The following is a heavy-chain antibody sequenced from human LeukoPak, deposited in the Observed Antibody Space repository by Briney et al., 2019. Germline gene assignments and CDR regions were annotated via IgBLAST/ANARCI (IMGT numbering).Heavy chain of an antibody. CDR3: ARGYCSSTSCYWRY. D-gene: IGHD2-2*01. V-gene: IGHV4-61*02. CDR1: GGSIRSGSYY. Sequence: SETLSLTCTVSGGSIRSGSYYWSWIRQPAGKGLEWIGRIFTSGSTNYNPSLKSRVTISVDTSKNQFSLKLSSATAADTAVYYCARGYCSSTSCYWRYWGQGTLVTVSS. CDR2: IFTSGST. J-gene: IGHJ4*02.